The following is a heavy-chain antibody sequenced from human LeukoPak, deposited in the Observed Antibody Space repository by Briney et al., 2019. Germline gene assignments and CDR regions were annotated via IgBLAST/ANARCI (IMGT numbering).Heavy chain of an antibody. Sequence: GRSLRLSCAASGFTFKNHGMHWVRQAPGKGLEWVAIIWYDGSNKYYVDSVKGRFTISRDNSKNTLYLQMNSLRAEDTAVYYCAKGLSNSCYSDFDSWGQGTQVTVSS. J-gene: IGHJ4*02. CDR1: GFTFKNHG. CDR2: IWYDGSNK. CDR3: AKGLSNSCYSDFDS. D-gene: IGHD2-2*01. V-gene: IGHV3-33*06.